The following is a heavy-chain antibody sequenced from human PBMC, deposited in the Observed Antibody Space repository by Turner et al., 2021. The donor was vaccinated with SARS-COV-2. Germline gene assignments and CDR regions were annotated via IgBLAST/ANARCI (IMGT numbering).Heavy chain of an antibody. CDR2: IKPNSGGT. D-gene: IGHD5-12*01. V-gene: IGHV1-2*02. CDR3: ARSVSWLQSLTVDY. CDR1: GYTFAGYY. J-gene: IGHJ4*02. Sequence: QVQLVQSGAEVKKPGASVKVSCKASGYTFAGYYIHWVRQAPGQGRKWMGWIKPNSGGTNYAERFQGRVTMTGDTSISTAYMELSTLRSDDTAVYYCARSVSWLQSLTVDYWGQGTLVTVSS.